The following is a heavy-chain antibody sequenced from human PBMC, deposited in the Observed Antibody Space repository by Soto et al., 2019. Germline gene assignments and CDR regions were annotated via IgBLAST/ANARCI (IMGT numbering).Heavy chain of an antibody. V-gene: IGHV4-39*01. J-gene: IGHJ4*02. Sequence: SETLSLTCTVSGGSISSSSYYWGWIRQPPGKGLEWIGSIYYSGSTYYNPSLKSRVTISVDTSKNQFSLKLSSVTAADTAVYYCARHPLLYCSGGSCYIDYWGQGTLVTVSS. CDR2: IYYSGST. D-gene: IGHD2-15*01. CDR3: ARHPLLYCSGGSCYIDY. CDR1: GGSISSSSYY.